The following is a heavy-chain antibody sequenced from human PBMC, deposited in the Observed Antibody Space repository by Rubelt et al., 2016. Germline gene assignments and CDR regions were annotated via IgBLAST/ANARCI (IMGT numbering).Heavy chain of an antibody. CDR3: ARDLDHMFRGVEYDY. D-gene: IGHD3-10*01. CDR1: GYTFTSYA. V-gene: IGHV1-3*01. CDR2: INAGNGNT. J-gene: IGHJ4*02. Sequence: VQLVQSGAEVKKPGASVKVSCKASGYTFTSYAMHWVRQAPGQRLEWMGWINAGNGNTKYSQKFQGRVTITRDTSASTAYMELSSLRSEDTAVYYCARDLDHMFRGVEYDYWGQGTLVTVSS.